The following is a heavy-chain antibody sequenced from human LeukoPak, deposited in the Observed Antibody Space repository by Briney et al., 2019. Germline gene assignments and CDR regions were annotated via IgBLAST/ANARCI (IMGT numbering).Heavy chain of an antibody. D-gene: IGHD5-18*01. J-gene: IGHJ4*02. CDR1: GGTFSSYA. CDR2: IIPIFGTA. Sequence: GASVTVSCKASGGTFSSYAISWVRQAPGQGLEWMGGIIPIFGTANYAQKYQGRVTITADESTSTAYLELSSLRSEDTAVYYCARVPFSLDTAMATYYFDYWGQGTLVTVSS. V-gene: IGHV1-69*01. CDR3: ARVPFSLDTAMATYYFDY.